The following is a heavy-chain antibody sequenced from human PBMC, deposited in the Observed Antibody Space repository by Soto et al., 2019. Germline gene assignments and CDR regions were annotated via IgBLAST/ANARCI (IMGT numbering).Heavy chain of an antibody. CDR1: GFTFSNAW. V-gene: IGHV3-15*01. Sequence: GGSLRLSCAASGFTFSNAWMNWVRQAPGKGLEWVGRIKKRADGGTADHATPVKGRFTISRDDSKDTLYLQMNSLKTEDTAVYYCTTVNTYKYDSRGHYYWGQGTLVTVSS. D-gene: IGHD3-22*01. CDR3: TTVNTYKYDSRGHYY. J-gene: IGHJ4*02. CDR2: IKKRADGGTA.